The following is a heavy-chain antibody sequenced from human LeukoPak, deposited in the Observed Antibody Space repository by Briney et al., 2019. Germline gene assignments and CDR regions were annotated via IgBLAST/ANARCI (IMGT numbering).Heavy chain of an antibody. CDR1: GYSISSGYY. CDR2: IYYSDST. CDR3: ARHGPRGLRYFDWFLDY. V-gene: IGHV4-38-2*01. D-gene: IGHD3-9*01. J-gene: IGHJ4*02. Sequence: SETLSLTCDVSGYSISSGYYWGWIRPPPGKGLEWIGNIYYSDSTYYNPSLRGRATISVDTSKNQFSLKLTSVTAADTAVYYCARHGPRGLRYFDWFLDYWGQGTLVTVSS.